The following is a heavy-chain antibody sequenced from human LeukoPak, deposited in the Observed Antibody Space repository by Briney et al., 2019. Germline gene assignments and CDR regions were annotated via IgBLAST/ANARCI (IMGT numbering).Heavy chain of an antibody. D-gene: IGHD6-13*01. V-gene: IGHV3-23*01. CDR2: ISGSGDST. CDR1: GFTFNNYG. Sequence: GGSLRLSCSASGFTFNNYGMSWVRQAPGKGLEWVSSISGSGDSTYYADSVKGRFTISRDNSKNTLYLQMNSLRAEDTAVYYCAKVGSSSWYYFDYWGQGTLVTVSS. CDR3: AKVGSSSWYYFDY. J-gene: IGHJ4*02.